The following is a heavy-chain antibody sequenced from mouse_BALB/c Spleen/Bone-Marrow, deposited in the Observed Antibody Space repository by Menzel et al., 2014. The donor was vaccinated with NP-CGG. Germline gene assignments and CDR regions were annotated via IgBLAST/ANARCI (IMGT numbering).Heavy chain of an antibody. CDR3: ARLGYYGWFAY. Sequence: EVKLEESGGGLVQPGGSLKLSCAASGFDFSGYWMSWVRQAPGKGLEWIGEINPDRKTINYTPSLKNKFIISRDNAKNTLYLQMSKVKSEDTALYYCARLGYYGWFAYWGQGTLVTVSA. D-gene: IGHD2-3*01. J-gene: IGHJ3*01. CDR1: GFDFSGYW. V-gene: IGHV4-1*02. CDR2: INPDRKTI.